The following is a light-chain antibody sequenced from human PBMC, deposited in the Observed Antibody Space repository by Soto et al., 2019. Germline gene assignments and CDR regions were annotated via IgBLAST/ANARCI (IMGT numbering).Light chain of an antibody. CDR3: SSYTGNVV. V-gene: IGLV2-14*01. Sequence: QSALTQPASVSGSPGQSITFSCTGTSSDVGGYNYVSWYQQHPGKAPKLMIYDVSARPSGVSNRFSGSKSGNTASLTISGLQAEDEADYYCSSYTGNVVFGGGTKLTVL. CDR1: SSDVGGYNY. J-gene: IGLJ2*01. CDR2: DVS.